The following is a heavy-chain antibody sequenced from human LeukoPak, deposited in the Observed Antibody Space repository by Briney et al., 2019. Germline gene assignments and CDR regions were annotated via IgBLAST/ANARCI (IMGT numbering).Heavy chain of an antibody. D-gene: IGHD1-26*01. V-gene: IGHV1-8*01. CDR2: MNPDTGDT. J-gene: IGHJ4*02. CDR3: TRGSLSGSSRDY. Sequence: ASVSVSCKASVYTFTGYDINWVRPATGQGLQWMGWMNPDTGDTGYAQKFQGRVTMTRNTSIDTAYMELSGLRSEDTAIYYCTRGSLSGSSRDYWGQGTLVTVSS. CDR1: VYTFTGYD.